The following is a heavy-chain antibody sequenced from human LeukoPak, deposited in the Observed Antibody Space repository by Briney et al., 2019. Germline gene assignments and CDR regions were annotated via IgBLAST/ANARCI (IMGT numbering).Heavy chain of an antibody. CDR3: AREISWFGDQGPLDP. CDR1: GFTFSSYA. D-gene: IGHD3-10*01. J-gene: IGHJ5*02. Sequence: GRSLRLSCAASGFTFSSYAMHWVRQAPGKGLEWVAVISYDGSNKYYADSVKGRFTISRDNSKNTLYLQMNSLRAEDTAVYYCAREISWFGDQGPLDPWGQGTLVTVSS. V-gene: IGHV3-30-3*01. CDR2: ISYDGSNK.